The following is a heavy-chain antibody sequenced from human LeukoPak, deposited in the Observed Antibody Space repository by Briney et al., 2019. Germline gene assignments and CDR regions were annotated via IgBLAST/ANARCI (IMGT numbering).Heavy chain of an antibody. J-gene: IGHJ4*02. Sequence: TTSETLSLTWPVSGGSISSYYWSWIRQPPGKGLEWIGYIYYSGSTNYNPSLKSRVTISVDTSKNQFSLKLSSVTAADTGVYYCARGGTIFGVVITPNAYYFDYWGQGTLVTVSS. CDR3: ARGGTIFGVVITPNAYYFDY. CDR1: GGSISSYY. CDR2: IYYSGST. D-gene: IGHD3-3*01. V-gene: IGHV4-59*01.